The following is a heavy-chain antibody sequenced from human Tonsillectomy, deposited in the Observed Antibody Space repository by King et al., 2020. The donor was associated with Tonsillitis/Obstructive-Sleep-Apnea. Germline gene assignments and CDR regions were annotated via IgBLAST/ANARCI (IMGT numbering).Heavy chain of an antibody. CDR1: GFTFSHAW. J-gene: IGHJ4*02. D-gene: IGHD3-9*01. V-gene: IGHV3-15*01. CDR2: IKSKTDGGTT. Sequence: VQLVESGGGLVKPGGSLRLSWAASGFTFSHAWMSRVRQAPGKGLEWVGRIKSKTDGGTTDYAAPVKGRFTISSDDSKNTLYLQMNSLNTEDTAVYYCTTDLRLLTYWGQGTLVTVSS. CDR3: TTDLRLLTY.